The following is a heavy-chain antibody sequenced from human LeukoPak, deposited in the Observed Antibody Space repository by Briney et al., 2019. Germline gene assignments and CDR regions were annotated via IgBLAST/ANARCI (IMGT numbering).Heavy chain of an antibody. CDR1: GFTFSSYS. V-gene: IGHV3-21*01. J-gene: IGHJ4*02. Sequence: GGSLRLSCAASGFTFSSYSMNWVRQAPGKGLEWVSSISSSSNYIYYADSVKGRFTISRDNAKNSLYLQMNSLRAEDTAVYYCARGGAAAAAPDYWGQGTLVTVSS. CDR3: ARGGAAAAAPDY. D-gene: IGHD6-13*01. CDR2: ISSSSNYI.